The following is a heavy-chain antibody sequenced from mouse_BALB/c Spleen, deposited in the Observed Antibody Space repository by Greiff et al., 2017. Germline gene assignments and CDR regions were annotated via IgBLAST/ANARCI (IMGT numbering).Heavy chain of an antibody. Sequence: VQLKESGGGLVQPGGSLRLSCATSGFTFTDYYMSWVRQPPGKALEWLGFIRNKANGYTTEYSASVKGRFTISRDNSQSILYLQMNTLRAEDSATYYCARDVEVGRRGFAYWGQGTLVTVSA. J-gene: IGHJ3*01. V-gene: IGHV7-3*02. CDR1: GFTFTDYY. CDR3: ARDVEVGRRGFAY. D-gene: IGHD4-1*01. CDR2: IRNKANGYTT.